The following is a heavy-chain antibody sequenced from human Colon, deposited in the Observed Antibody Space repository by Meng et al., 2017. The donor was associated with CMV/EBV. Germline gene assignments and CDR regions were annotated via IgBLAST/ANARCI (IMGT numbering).Heavy chain of an antibody. CDR2: VDPTNGGT. V-gene: IGHV1-2*06. D-gene: IGHD3-22*01. CDR1: GYTCTGYY. CDR3: TRSYYYDRNGYFYY. Sequence: KASGYTCTGYYIHWVRQAPGQGFEWMGRVDPTNGGTHYAQTFQGRVTMTTDTSISTAYTELRRLRSDDTAMYYCTRSYYYDRNGYFYYWGQGTLVTVSS. J-gene: IGHJ4*02.